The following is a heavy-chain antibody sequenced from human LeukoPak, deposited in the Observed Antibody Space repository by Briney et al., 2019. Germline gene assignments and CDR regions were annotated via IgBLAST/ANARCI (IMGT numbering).Heavy chain of an antibody. J-gene: IGHJ6*03. Sequence: SETLSLTCAVSGYSISSGYYWGWIRQPPGKGLEWIGSIYHSGSTYYNPSLKSRVTISVDTSKNQFSLKLSSVTAADTAVYYCARDENSYYMDVWGTGTTVTVSS. CDR2: IYHSGST. CDR3: ARDENSYYMDV. CDR1: GYSISSGYY. V-gene: IGHV4-38-2*02.